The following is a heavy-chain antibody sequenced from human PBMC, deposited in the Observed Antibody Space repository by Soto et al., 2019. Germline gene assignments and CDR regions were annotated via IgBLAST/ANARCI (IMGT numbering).Heavy chain of an antibody. CDR2: ISSSSSYI. CDR3: ARVTVMEFFYYYYGMDV. CDR1: GFTFSSYS. V-gene: IGHV3-21*01. D-gene: IGHD4-17*01. J-gene: IGHJ6*02. Sequence: PGGSLRLSCAASGFTFSSYSMNWVRQAPGKGLEWVSSISSSSSYIYYADSVKGRFTISRDNAKNSLYLQMNSLRAEDTAVYYCARVTVMEFFYYYYGMDVWGQGTTATVS.